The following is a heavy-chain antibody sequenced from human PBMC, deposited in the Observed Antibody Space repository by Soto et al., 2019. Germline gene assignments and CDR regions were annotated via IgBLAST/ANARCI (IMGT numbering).Heavy chain of an antibody. V-gene: IGHV1-18*01. CDR2: ISGYNGDT. CDR3: ASEWVGSLAY. D-gene: IGHD3-10*01. Sequence: QVQLVQSGGEVKQPGASVKVSCKTSGYTFTSYGISWLRQAPGQGLEWMGWISGYNGDTKYVQKFQGRVTLSTDTSKNTAYREVRSLRSDDTAVYYFASEWVGSLAYWGQGTPVTESS. J-gene: IGHJ4*02. CDR1: GYTFTSYG.